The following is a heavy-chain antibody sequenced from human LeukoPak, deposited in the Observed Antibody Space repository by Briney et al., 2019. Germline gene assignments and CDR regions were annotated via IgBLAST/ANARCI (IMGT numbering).Heavy chain of an antibody. CDR1: EYSFTSYW. CDR3: ARQLTTLRGFDI. D-gene: IGHD4-11*01. CDR2: IQPGNPEI. Sequence: GESLKISCKASEYSFTSYWIGWVRQMPGKGLEWVGNIQPGNPEIRYSPSFQGQVTLSADKSISTAYLQWSSLKASDTAMYYCARQLTTLRGFDIWGQGTMVTASS. V-gene: IGHV5-51*01. J-gene: IGHJ3*02.